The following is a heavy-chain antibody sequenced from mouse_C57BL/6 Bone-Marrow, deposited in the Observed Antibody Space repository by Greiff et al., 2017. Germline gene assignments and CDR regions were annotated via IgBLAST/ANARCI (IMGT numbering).Heavy chain of an antibody. D-gene: IGHD1-1*01. CDR2: IDPENGDT. V-gene: IGHV14-4*01. Sequence: EVQLQQSGAELVRPGASVKLSCTASGFNIKDDYMHWVKQRPEQGLEWIGWIDPENGDTEYASKFQGKATITADTSSNTASLQLSSLTSEDTAVYYCTPYCGSSLSLCAMDYWGQGTSVTVSS. J-gene: IGHJ4*01. CDR1: GFNIKDDY. CDR3: TPYCGSSLSLCAMDY.